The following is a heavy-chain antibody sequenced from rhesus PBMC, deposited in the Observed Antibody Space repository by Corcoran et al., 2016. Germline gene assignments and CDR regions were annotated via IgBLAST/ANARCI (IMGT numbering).Heavy chain of an antibody. V-gene: IGHV4S10*01. D-gene: IGHD2-39*01. CDR3: AGEVRSFFRGCCYAYIGFDF. Sequence: EPQESGPGVVKPSATLSPIGGVSCRCTSGRYRVTGHGPDPGRVREWIGYIYGIGGRTHVSPSLSSRVTISKDTSKTQFSWKLSSVTAADTSVYYCAGEVRSFFRGCCYAYIGFDFWGPGFLLTVSS. CDR2: IYGIGGRT. J-gene: IGHJ5-1*01. CDR1: CRCTSGRYR.